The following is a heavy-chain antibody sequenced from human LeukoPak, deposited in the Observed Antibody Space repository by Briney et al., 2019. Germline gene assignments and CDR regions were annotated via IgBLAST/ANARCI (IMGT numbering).Heavy chain of an antibody. CDR3: VRDQPIEYSNGYPFDY. Sequence: PGRSLRLSCAASGFTFSDYYMSWIRQAPGKGLEWVSYISSSGSTIYYADSVKGRFTISRDNAKNSLYLQMNSLRAEDTAVYYCVRDQPIEYSNGYPFDYWGQGTLVTVSS. V-gene: IGHV3-11*04. D-gene: IGHD5-18*01. CDR1: GFTFSDYY. J-gene: IGHJ4*02. CDR2: ISSSGSTI.